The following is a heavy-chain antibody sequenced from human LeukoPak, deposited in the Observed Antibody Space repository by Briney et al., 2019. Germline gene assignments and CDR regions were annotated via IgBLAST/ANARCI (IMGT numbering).Heavy chain of an antibody. CDR3: AKWCRSGGSFRLPLIGPFDY. V-gene: IGHV4-39*01. Sequence: SETLSLTCTVSGSSISSSSYYWGWIRQPPGKGLEWVGSIYVSGSTYYNPSLQSRLTISVDTSKNQFSLRLSSVTAADSAVYYNAKWCRSGGSFRLPLIGPFDYWGQGTLVTVSS. CDR1: GSSISSSSYY. CDR2: IYVSGST. D-gene: IGHD2-15*01. J-gene: IGHJ4*02.